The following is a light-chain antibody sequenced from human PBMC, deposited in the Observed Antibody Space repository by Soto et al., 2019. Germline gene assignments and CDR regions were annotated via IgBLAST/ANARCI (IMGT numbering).Light chain of an antibody. CDR2: GAS. CDR1: QSVSNN. CDR3: QQYNNWPPFT. Sequence: ELVMTQSPVTLSVSPGERATLSCRASQSVSNNLAWYQQKPGQAPSLLIYGASTRATGIPARFSGSGSGIEFTLTISSLQSEDFAVYYCQQYNNWPPFTFGQGTRLEIK. J-gene: IGKJ5*01. V-gene: IGKV3-15*01.